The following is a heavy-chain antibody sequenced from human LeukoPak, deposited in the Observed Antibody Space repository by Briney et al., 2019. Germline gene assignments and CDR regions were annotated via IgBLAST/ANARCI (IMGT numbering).Heavy chain of an antibody. Sequence: SETLSLTCAVYGGSFSGYYRSWIRQPPGKGLEWIGEINHSGSTNYNPSLKSRVTISVDTSKNQFSLKLSSVTAADTAVYYCARGNDFWSGYRWFAPWGQGTLVTVSS. J-gene: IGHJ5*02. D-gene: IGHD3-3*01. CDR3: ARGNDFWSGYRWFAP. V-gene: IGHV4-34*01. CDR1: GGSFSGYY. CDR2: INHSGST.